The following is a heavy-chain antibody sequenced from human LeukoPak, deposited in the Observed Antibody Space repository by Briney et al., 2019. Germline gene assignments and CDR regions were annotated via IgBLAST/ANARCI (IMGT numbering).Heavy chain of an antibody. CDR3: GRDWKLDY. Sequence: GGSLRLSCAASGFTFSNYAMSLVRQAPGKGLEWVSAISDDGGDTKYAESVKGRFTISRDNSRNRLYLQMNSLRVEDTAIYYCGRDWKLDYWGQGILVTVSS. CDR1: GFTFSNYA. CDR2: ISDDGGDT. V-gene: IGHV3-23*01. D-gene: IGHD1-1*01. J-gene: IGHJ4*02.